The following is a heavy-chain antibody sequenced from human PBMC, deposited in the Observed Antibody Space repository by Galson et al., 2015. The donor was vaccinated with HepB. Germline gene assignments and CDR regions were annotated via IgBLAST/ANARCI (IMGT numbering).Heavy chain of an antibody. CDR2: IKQDGSEK. CDR3: ARISDRDWVDFDS. D-gene: IGHD2-15*01. CDR1: GFTFSNYW. V-gene: IGHV3-7*03. J-gene: IGHJ4*02. Sequence: SLRLSCAASGFTFSNYWMSWVRQAPGKGLEWVANIKQDGSEKYYVDSVKGRFTISRDNAKNSLFLQMNSLRAGDTAVYYCARISDRDWVDFDSWGQGTLVTVSS.